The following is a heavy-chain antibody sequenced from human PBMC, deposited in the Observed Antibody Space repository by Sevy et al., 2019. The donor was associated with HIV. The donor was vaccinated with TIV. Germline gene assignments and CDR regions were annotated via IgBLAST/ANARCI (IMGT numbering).Heavy chain of an antibody. Sequence: GGSLRLSCAASGFTFSSYAMHWVRQAPGKGLEWVAVISYDGSNKYYADSVKGRFTISRDNSKNKLYLQMNSLRAEDTAVYYCARPKYYDFWSGYYPGSGWFDPWGQGTLVTVSS. CDR2: ISYDGSNK. V-gene: IGHV3-30*04. J-gene: IGHJ5*02. CDR3: ARPKYYDFWSGYYPGSGWFDP. CDR1: GFTFSSYA. D-gene: IGHD3-3*01.